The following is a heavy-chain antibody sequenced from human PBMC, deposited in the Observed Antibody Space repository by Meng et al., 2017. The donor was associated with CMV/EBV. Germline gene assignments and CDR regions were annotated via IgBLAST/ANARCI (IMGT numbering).Heavy chain of an antibody. CDR3: ARDGYSYGYLASNTDY. Sequence: ASVKVSCKASGYTFTSYGISWVRQAPGQGLEWMEWISAYNGNTNYAQKLQGRVTMTTDTSTSTAYMELRSLRSDDTAVYYCARDGYSYGYLASNTDYWGQGTLVTVSS. CDR2: ISAYNGNT. D-gene: IGHD5-18*01. J-gene: IGHJ4*02. V-gene: IGHV1-18*01. CDR1: GYTFTSYG.